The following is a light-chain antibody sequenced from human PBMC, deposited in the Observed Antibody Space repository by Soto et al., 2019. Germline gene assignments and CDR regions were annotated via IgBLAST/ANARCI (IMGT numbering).Light chain of an antibody. Sequence: DIQMTHSPSTLSASVGDRVTITCRASQRISNWLAWYQQKPGKVPKLLIYDASTLESGVPSRFSGSGSGTEFTLTISSLQPDDSATYYCQQCNTFWTFGQGTKVDIK. V-gene: IGKV1-5*01. CDR1: QRISNW. CDR2: DAS. CDR3: QQCNTFWT. J-gene: IGKJ1*01.